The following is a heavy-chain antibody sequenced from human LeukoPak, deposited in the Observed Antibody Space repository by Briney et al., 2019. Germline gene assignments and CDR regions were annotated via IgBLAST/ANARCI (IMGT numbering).Heavy chain of an antibody. J-gene: IGHJ4*02. D-gene: IGHD2-2*01. CDR1: GYTHTELS. V-gene: IGHV1-24*01. CDR3: ATDGFFDCSSTSCYDNY. CDR2: FDPEDGET. Sequence: ASVKVSCKVSGYTHTELSMHWVRQAPGKGLEWMGGFDPEDGETIYAQKFQGRVTMTEDTSTDTAYMELSSLRSEDTAVYYCATDGFFDCSSTSCYDNYWGQGTLVTVSS.